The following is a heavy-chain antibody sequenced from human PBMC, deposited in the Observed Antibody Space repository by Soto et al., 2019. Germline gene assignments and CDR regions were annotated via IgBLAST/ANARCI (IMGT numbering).Heavy chain of an antibody. CDR2: ISYDGSNK. CDR3: VESNFDCSHRSGCPWGFGY. V-gene: IGHV3-30*03. J-gene: IGHJ4*02. CDR1: GFTFSSYG. Sequence: HPGGSLRLSCAAYGFTFSSYGMHWVRQAPGKGLEWVAVISYDGSNKYYADSVQGRFTISRDDSKNALYLQMNSLRHEDTAVYYCVESNFDCSHRSGCPWGFGYWGQGTLVTVSS. D-gene: IGHD3-22*01.